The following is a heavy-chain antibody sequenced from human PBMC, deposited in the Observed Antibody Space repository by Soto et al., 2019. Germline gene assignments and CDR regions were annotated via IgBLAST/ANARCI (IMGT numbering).Heavy chain of an antibody. J-gene: IGHJ6*03. Sequence: SETLSLTCTVSGGSIRSYYWSWIRQPPGKGLEWIGYIYDSGSTNYNPSLKSRVTISVDMSKNQFSLKLSSVTAADTAVYYCARHKGRNYYMDVWGKGTTVTVSS. CDR3: ARHKGRNYYMDV. V-gene: IGHV4-59*08. CDR1: GGSIRSYY. CDR2: IYDSGST.